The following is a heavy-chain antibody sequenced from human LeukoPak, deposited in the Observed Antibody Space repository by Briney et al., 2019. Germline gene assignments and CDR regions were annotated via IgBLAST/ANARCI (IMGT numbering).Heavy chain of an antibody. D-gene: IGHD6-13*01. CDR2: IYHSGST. CDR1: GYSISSGYY. V-gene: IGHV4-38-2*01. CDR3: AKSEQQLGPRRWFDP. J-gene: IGHJ5*02. Sequence: SETLSLTCAVSGYSISSGYYWGWIRQPPGKGLEWIGSIYHSGSTYYNPSLKSRVTISVDTSKNQFSLKLSSLTAADTAVYYCAKSEQQLGPRRWFDPWGQGTLVTVSS.